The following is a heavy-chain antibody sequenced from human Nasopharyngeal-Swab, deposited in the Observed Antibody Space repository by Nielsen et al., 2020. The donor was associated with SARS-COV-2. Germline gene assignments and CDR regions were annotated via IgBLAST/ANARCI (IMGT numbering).Heavy chain of an antibody. CDR1: GFTFSSYG. CDR2: IWYDGSNK. J-gene: IGHJ4*02. CDR3: ARAIYCSSTSCCGFDY. Sequence: GGSLRLSCAASGFTFSSYGMHWVRQAPGKGLEWVAVIWYDGSNKYYADSVKGRFTISRDNSKNTLYLQMNSLRAEDTAVYHCARAIYCSSTSCCGFDYWGQGTLVTVSS. D-gene: IGHD2-2*01. V-gene: IGHV3-33*01.